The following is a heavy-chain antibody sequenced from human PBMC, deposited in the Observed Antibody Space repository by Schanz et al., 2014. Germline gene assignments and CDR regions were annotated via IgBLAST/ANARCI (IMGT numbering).Heavy chain of an antibody. Sequence: VQLVESGGGLVQPGGSLRLSCAASGFAFDAYWMSWVRQAPGKGLEWVANIKHDGSEKYYVDSVKGRFTISRDNAKNSMYLEMNSLRTEDTAVFYCAKGLGTRSNNFDYWGQGTLVTVSS. J-gene: IGHJ4*02. D-gene: IGHD6-13*01. V-gene: IGHV3-7*01. CDR1: GFAFDAYW. CDR2: IKHDGSEK. CDR3: AKGLGTRSNNFDY.